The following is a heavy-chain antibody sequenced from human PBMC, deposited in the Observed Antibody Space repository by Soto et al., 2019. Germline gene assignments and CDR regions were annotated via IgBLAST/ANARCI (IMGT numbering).Heavy chain of an antibody. J-gene: IGHJ6*02. V-gene: IGHV1-3*01. D-gene: IGHD3-3*01. CDR3: ARDVSPYDFWSGYYRYYYYYGMDV. Sequence: ASVKVSCKASGYTFTSYAMHWVLQAPGQRLEWMGWINAGNGNTKYSQKFQGRVTITRDTSASTAYMELSSLRSEDTAVYYCARDVSPYDFWSGYYRYYYYYGMDVWGQGTTVTVSS. CDR2: INAGNGNT. CDR1: GYTFTSYA.